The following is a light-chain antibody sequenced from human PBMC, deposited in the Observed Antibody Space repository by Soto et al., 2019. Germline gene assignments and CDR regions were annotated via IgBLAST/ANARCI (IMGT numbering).Light chain of an antibody. J-gene: IGKJ1*01. V-gene: IGKV3-20*01. Sequence: ENVLTQSPATPALSPGERATLSCRASQSVSSNLAWYQQKPGQAPRLLIYGASTRATGIPDRFSGSGSGTDFTLTIRRLEPEDFAVYYCQQYGSSPTWTFGQGTKVDIK. CDR1: QSVSSN. CDR3: QQYGSSPTWT. CDR2: GAS.